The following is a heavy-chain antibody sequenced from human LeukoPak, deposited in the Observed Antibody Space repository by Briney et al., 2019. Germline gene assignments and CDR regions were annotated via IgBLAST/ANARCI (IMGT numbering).Heavy chain of an antibody. CDR1: GFTFSSYG. CDR2: ISYDGSNK. Sequence: PGGSLRLSCAASGFTFSSYGMHWVRQAPGKGLEWVAVISYDGSNKYYADSVKGRFTISRDNSKNTLYLQTNSLRAEDTAVYYCAKDSHETMIVVVTYFDYWGQGTLVTVSS. D-gene: IGHD3-22*01. J-gene: IGHJ4*02. V-gene: IGHV3-30*18. CDR3: AKDSHETMIVVVTYFDY.